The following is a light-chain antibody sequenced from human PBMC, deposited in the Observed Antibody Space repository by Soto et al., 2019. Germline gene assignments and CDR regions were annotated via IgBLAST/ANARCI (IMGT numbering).Light chain of an antibody. CDR1: SSDVGGYNY. CDR2: EVS. CDR3: SSYTSSSTRV. V-gene: IGLV2-14*01. J-gene: IGLJ1*01. Sequence: SALTQPASVSGSPGQSITVSCTGTSSDVGGYNYVSWYQQHPGKAPKLMIYEVSNRPSGVSNRFSGSKSGNTASLTISGLQGEDEADYYCSSYTSSSTRVFGTGTKVTVL.